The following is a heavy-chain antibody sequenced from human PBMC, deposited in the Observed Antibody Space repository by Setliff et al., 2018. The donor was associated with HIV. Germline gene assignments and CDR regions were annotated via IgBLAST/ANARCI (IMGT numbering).Heavy chain of an antibody. D-gene: IGHD6-13*01. CDR1: GFTFSSYG. CDR2: ISYDGSNK. Sequence: GESLKISCAASGFTFSSYGMHWVRQAPGKGLEWVAVISYDGSNKYYADSVKGQFTISRDNSKNTLYLQMNSLRAEDTAVYYCAKEKGIAAAGRRYYFDYWGQGTLVTVS. V-gene: IGHV3-30*18. J-gene: IGHJ4*02. CDR3: AKEKGIAAAGRRYYFDY.